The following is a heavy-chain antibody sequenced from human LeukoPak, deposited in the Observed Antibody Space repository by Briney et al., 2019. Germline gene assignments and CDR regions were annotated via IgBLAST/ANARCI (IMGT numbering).Heavy chain of an antibody. CDR3: ARALNDYGDYLDY. D-gene: IGHD4-17*01. CDR1: GGSISSYY. Sequence: PSETLSLTCTVSGGSISSYYWSWIRQPPGKGLEWIGYIYYSGSTNYNPSLKGRVTISVDTSKNQFSLKLSSVTAADTAVYYCARALNDYGDYLDYWGQGTLVTVSS. J-gene: IGHJ4*02. V-gene: IGHV4-59*01. CDR2: IYYSGST.